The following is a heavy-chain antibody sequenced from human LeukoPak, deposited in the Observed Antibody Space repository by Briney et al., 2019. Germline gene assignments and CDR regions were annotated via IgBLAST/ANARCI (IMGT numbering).Heavy chain of an antibody. Sequence: NPGGSLRLSCKTSGFTFSSYSMNWVRQASGKGLEWVSSVSSSSTYIYYADSVKGRFTISRDNAKNSLYLQMNSLRAEDTAVYYCARDVFMAVAGNDAFDIWGQGTMVTVSS. D-gene: IGHD6-19*01. CDR3: ARDVFMAVAGNDAFDI. CDR1: GFTFSSYS. J-gene: IGHJ3*02. CDR2: VSSSSTYI. V-gene: IGHV3-21*01.